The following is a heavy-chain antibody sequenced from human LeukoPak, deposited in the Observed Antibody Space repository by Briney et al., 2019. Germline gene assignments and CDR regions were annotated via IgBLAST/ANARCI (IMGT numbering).Heavy chain of an antibody. CDR1: GGSINTYY. V-gene: IGHV4-4*07. CDR2: IHTSGST. Sequence: SETLSLTCSVSGGSINTYYGSWMRQSAGKGLEWIGRIHTSGSTNYNPSLKSRVTMSVDTSKNQFSLKLSSVSAADTGVYYCARAPEFSSGWLLDCWGQGSLVTVSS. CDR3: ARAPEFSSGWLLDC. D-gene: IGHD6-19*01. J-gene: IGHJ4*02.